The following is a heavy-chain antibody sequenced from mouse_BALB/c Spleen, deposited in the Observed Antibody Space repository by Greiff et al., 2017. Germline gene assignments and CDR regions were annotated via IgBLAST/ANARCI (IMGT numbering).Heavy chain of an antibody. J-gene: IGHJ4*01. CDR1: GYTFPSYW. D-gene: IGHD2-2*01. CDR2: ITPSNGRT. Sequence: QVQLQQPGAELVKPGASVKLSCKASGYTFPSYWMHWVKQRPGQGLEWIGEITPSNGRTNYNEKFKSKATLTVDKSSSTAYMQLSSLTSEDSAVYYCARGDHGYLYAMDYWGQGTSVTVSS. V-gene: IGHV1S81*02. CDR3: ARGDHGYLYAMDY.